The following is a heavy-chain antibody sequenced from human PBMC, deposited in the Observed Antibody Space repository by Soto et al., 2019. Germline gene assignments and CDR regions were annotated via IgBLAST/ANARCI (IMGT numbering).Heavy chain of an antibody. V-gene: IGHV3-30-3*01. CDR1: GFTFTSYA. J-gene: IGHJ4*02. Sequence: PGGSLRLSCAASGFTFTSYAMHWVRQAPGKGLEWVAAISYDGNNKYYADSVKGRFTISRDNSKNTLYLQMISLRAEDTAMYYCARDLVLYCGGDCPDFVDYWGQGTLVTVSS. CDR2: ISYDGNNK. D-gene: IGHD2-21*02. CDR3: ARDLVLYCGGDCPDFVDY.